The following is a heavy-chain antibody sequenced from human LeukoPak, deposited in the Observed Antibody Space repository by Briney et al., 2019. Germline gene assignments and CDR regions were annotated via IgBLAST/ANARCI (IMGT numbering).Heavy chain of an antibody. D-gene: IGHD3-3*01. CDR2: IIAIFGTA. CDR1: GGTFSSYA. CDR3: ARSSLFGVVTGYFDY. V-gene: IGHV1-69*05. J-gene: IGHJ4*02. Sequence: SVKVSCKASGGTFSSYAISWVRQAPGQGLEWMGRIIAIFGTANYAQKFQGRVTIPTDESTSTAYMELSSLRSEDTAVYYCARSSLFGVVTGYFDYWGQGTLVTVSS.